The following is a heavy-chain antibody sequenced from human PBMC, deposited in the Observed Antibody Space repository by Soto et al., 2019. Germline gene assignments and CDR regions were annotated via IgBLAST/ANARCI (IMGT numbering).Heavy chain of an antibody. CDR1: GFAFSSYG. CDR2: IWFDGTNQ. Sequence: QVQLVESGGGVVQPGRSLRLSCAVSGFAFSSYGMHWVRQAPGKGLEWVAVIWFDGTNQFYADSVKGRFTISRDNSKNMLFLQMNSLRVEDTAVYYCARTGDGSKMKAFDYWGQGALVTVSS. V-gene: IGHV3-33*01. D-gene: IGHD3-10*01. J-gene: IGHJ4*02. CDR3: ARTGDGSKMKAFDY.